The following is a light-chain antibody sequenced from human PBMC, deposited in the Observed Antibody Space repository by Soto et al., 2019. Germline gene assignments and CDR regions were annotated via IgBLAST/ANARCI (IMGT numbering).Light chain of an antibody. CDR3: QQSYSTPR. Sequence: DIQLNQAPSSLSASVGDSVTITCRASQSISSYLNWYQQKPGKDPKLLIYAASSLQSGVPSRFSGSGSGTDFTLTISSLQPEEFATYYCQQSYSTPRFGGGTKVDIK. J-gene: IGKJ4*01. V-gene: IGKV1-39*01. CDR2: AAS. CDR1: QSISSY.